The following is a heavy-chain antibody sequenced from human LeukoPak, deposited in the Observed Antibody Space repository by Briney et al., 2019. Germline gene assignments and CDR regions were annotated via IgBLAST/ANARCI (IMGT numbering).Heavy chain of an antibody. V-gene: IGHV4-39*07. CDR1: GGSISSSSYY. CDR3: AKGAGGFSYYNWFDP. D-gene: IGHD5-18*01. CDR2: IYYSGST. J-gene: IGHJ5*02. Sequence: ASETLSLTCTVSGGSISSSSYYWGWFRQPPEKGLEWIGNIYYSGSTYYNPSLKSRVTISVDTSKNQFSLTLSSVTAADTAIYYCAKGAGGFSYYNWFDPWGQGTLVTVSS.